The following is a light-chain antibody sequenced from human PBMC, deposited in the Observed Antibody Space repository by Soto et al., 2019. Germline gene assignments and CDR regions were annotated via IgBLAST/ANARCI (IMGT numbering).Light chain of an antibody. Sequence: DIQMTQSPSSLSASVGDRVTITCRASQSISSYLNWYQQKPGKAPKLLIYAASSLQRGVPSRFSGSGSGTAFTLTISSLQPEDVATYYCQQSYSTLRTFGQGTKVEIK. CDR2: AAS. V-gene: IGKV1-39*01. J-gene: IGKJ1*01. CDR3: QQSYSTLRT. CDR1: QSISSY.